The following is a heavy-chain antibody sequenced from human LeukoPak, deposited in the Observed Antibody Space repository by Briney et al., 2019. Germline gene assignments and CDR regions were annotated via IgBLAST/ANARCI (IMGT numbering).Heavy chain of an antibody. D-gene: IGHD3-22*01. J-gene: IGHJ4*02. CDR3: AKDRPNYYGTNGHYYRRDGDC. V-gene: IGHV3-23*01. Sequence: GGSLRLSCVASGFTFSSYAMSWVRQAAGKGLEWVSSTSSGGETTYYADSVKGRFTISRDNSRNTLYLQMNSLRAEDTAVYYCAKDRPNYYGTNGHYYRRDGDCWGQGTLVTVSS. CDR2: TSSGGETT. CDR1: GFTFSSYA.